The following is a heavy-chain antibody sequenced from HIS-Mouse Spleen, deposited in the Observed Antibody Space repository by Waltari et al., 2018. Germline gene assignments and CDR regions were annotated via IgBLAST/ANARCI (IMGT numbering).Heavy chain of an antibody. V-gene: IGHV4-39*07. D-gene: IGHD6-13*01. CDR1: GGSISSSSYY. CDR3: AREIPYSSSWYDWYFDL. CDR2: IYYSGCP. J-gene: IGHJ2*01. Sequence: QLQLQESGPGLVKPSETLSLTCTVSGGSISSSSYYWGWIRQPPGKGLEWIGIIYYSGCPYYTPSLKSRVTRSVDTSKNQFSLKLSSVTAADTAVYYCAREIPYSSSWYDWYFDLWGRGTLVTVSS.